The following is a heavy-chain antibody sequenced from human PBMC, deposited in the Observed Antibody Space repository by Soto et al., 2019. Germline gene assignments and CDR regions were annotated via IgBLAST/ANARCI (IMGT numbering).Heavy chain of an antibody. CDR1: GFTFSSYG. CDR3: ARGPINYYDSSGEQDY. V-gene: IGHV3-33*01. J-gene: IGHJ4*02. D-gene: IGHD3-22*01. CDR2: IWYDGSNK. Sequence: QVQLVESGGGVVQPGRSLRLSCAASGFTFSSYGMHWARQAPGKGLEWVAVIWYDGSNKYYADSVKGRFTISRDNSKNTLYLQMNSLRAEDTAVYYCARGPINYYDSSGEQDYWGQGTLVTVSS.